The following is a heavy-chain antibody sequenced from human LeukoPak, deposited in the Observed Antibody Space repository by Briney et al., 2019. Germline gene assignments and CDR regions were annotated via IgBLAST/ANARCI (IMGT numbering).Heavy chain of an antibody. CDR3: AKGSYYDSSGSFYFDY. CDR2: ISGSGDNT. Sequence: GGSLRLSCAASKFAFSSYAMSWVRQAPGKGLEWVSGISGSGDNTYYADSVKGRFTISRDNSKNTLYVQVNSLGTEDTAAYYCAKGSYYDSSGSFYFDYWGQGTLVTVSS. J-gene: IGHJ4*02. V-gene: IGHV3-23*01. D-gene: IGHD3-22*01. CDR1: KFAFSSYA.